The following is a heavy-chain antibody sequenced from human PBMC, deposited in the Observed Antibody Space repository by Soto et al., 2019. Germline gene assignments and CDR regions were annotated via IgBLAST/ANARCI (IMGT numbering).Heavy chain of an antibody. J-gene: IGHJ5*02. CDR2: IYHSGST. V-gene: IGHV4-34*09. CDR1: GESFSGYY. D-gene: IGHD6-13*01. CDR3: ARAYQLVLGVWFDP. Sequence: SQTLSLTCAVYGESFSGYYWSWIRQPPGKGLEWIGEIYHSGSTNYNPSLKSRVTISVDTSKNQFSLKLSSVTAADTAVYYCARAYQLVLGVWFDPWGQGTPVTVSS.